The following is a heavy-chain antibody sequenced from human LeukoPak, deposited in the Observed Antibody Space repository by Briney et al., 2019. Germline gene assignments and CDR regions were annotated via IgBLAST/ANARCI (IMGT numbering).Heavy chain of an antibody. CDR3: ARQGPVSTGGFDY. CDR1: GGSISSSNW. J-gene: IGHJ4*02. D-gene: IGHD7-27*01. Sequence: PSETLSLTCAVSGGSISSSNWWSWVRQPPGKGLEWIGEIYHSGSTNYNPSLKSRVTISVDKSKNQFSLKLSSVTAADTAVYYCARQGPVSTGGFDYWGQGTLVTVSS. V-gene: IGHV4-4*02. CDR2: IYHSGST.